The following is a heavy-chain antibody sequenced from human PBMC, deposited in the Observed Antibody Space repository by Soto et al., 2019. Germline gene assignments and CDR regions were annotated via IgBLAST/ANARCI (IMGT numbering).Heavy chain of an antibody. V-gene: IGHV4-59*13. CDR2: IYYGGNN. J-gene: IGHJ4*02. Sequence: PSATLSLTCTVSGASIGNYYWIWIRQPPGKGLEWIGYIYYGGNNNYNPSLKSRATISVDTSKNLFSLKLSSVTAADTAVYYCAYGDSRGPVDYWGQGALVTVSS. CDR3: AYGDSRGPVDY. CDR1: GASIGNYY. D-gene: IGHD4-17*01.